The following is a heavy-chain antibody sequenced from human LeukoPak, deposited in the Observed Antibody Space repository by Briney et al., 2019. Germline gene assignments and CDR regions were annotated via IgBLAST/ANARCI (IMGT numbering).Heavy chain of an antibody. CDR3: ARAPHYSNYGPYYYGMDV. CDR2: ISSSSSYT. J-gene: IGHJ6*02. V-gene: IGHV3-11*06. D-gene: IGHD4-11*01. CDR1: GFTFSDYY. Sequence: GGSLRLSCAASGFTFSDYYMSWIRQAPGKGLEWVSYISSSSSYTNYADSVKGRFTISRDNAKNSLYLQMNSLRAEDTAVYYCARAPHYSNYGPYYYGMDVWGQGSTVTVSS.